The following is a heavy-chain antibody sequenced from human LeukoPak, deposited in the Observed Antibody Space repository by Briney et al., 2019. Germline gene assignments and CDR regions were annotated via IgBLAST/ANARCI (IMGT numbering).Heavy chain of an antibody. J-gene: IGHJ4*02. Sequence: SETLSLTCTVSGGSISSYYWSWIRQPPGKGLEWIGYIYYSGTTNYNPSLKSRVTISVDTSKNQFSLKLSSVTAADTAVYYCARGVYIAAAQYAYWGQGTLVTVSS. D-gene: IGHD6-13*01. CDR1: GGSISSYY. V-gene: IGHV4-59*01. CDR2: IYYSGTT. CDR3: ARGVYIAAAQYAY.